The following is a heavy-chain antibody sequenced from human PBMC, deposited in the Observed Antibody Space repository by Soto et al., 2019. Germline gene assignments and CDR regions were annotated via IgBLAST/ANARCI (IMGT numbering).Heavy chain of an antibody. Sequence: SETLSLTCTVSGGSISTYYLSWIRHPPGKGLEWIGYIYYDGSTSYNPSLRSRVTISVDTSKNQFSLILSSVTSADTAVYYCARDQLSSGLYVWFDPWGQGTLVTVSS. CDR3: ARDQLSSGLYVWFDP. CDR1: GGSISTYY. J-gene: IGHJ5*02. V-gene: IGHV4-59*01. CDR2: IYYDGST. D-gene: IGHD6-25*01.